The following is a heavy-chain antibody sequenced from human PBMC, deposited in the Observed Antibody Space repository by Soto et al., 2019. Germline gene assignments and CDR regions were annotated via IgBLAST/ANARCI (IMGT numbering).Heavy chain of an antibody. CDR2: IIPIFGTA. CDR1: GGTFSSYA. Sequence: QVQLVQSGAEVKKPGSSVKVSCKASGGTFSSYAISWVRQAPGQGLEWMGGIIPIFGTANYAQKFQGRVTITAXXSXSXAYMELSSLRSEDTAVYYCARDAPHYVPAAGNWFDPWGQGTLVTVSS. V-gene: IGHV1-69*12. CDR3: ARDAPHYVPAAGNWFDP. D-gene: IGHD2-2*01. J-gene: IGHJ5*02.